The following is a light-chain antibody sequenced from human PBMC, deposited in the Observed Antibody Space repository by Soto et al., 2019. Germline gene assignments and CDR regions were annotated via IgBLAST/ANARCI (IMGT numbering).Light chain of an antibody. V-gene: IGKV1-5*03. CDR1: QSIDSW. J-gene: IGKJ2*01. CDR3: QQYHYFPYT. Sequence: DVQMTQSPSTLSASVRDRVTITCRSSQSIDSWVAWYQQKPGKAPKLLIYKASRLESGLPSRFSGSGSGTEFTLTVSSLKPDDFATYYCQQYHYFPYTFGQGTNLEIK. CDR2: KAS.